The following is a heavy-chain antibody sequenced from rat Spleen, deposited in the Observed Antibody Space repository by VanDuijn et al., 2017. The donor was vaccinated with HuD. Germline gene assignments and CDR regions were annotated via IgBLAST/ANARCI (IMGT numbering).Heavy chain of an antibody. CDR2: ITYSGST. CDR3: ARKAIRGFDY. D-gene: IGHD4-3*01. V-gene: IGHV3-4*01. Sequence: EIQLQESGPGLVKPSQSLSLTCSVTGYTIPSGYDWSWIRKFPGNKMEWMGYITYSGSTKYNPSLKSRLAITKDTPKNQFFLQLNSVTTEDTATYYCARKAIRGFDYWGQGVMVTVSS. J-gene: IGHJ2*01. CDR1: GYTIPSGYD.